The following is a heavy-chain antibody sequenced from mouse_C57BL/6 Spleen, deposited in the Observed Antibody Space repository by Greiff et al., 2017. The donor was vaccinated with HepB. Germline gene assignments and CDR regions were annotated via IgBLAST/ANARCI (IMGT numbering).Heavy chain of an antibody. V-gene: IGHV1-18*01. CDR1: GYTFTDYN. Sequence: EVQLQESGPELVKPGASVKIPCKASGYTFTDYNMDWVKQSHGKSLEWIGDINPNNGGTIYNQKFKGKATLTVDKSSSTAYMELRSLTSEDTAVYYCAGRNYGGAWFAYWGQGTLVTVSA. D-gene: IGHD1-2*01. J-gene: IGHJ3*01. CDR2: INPNNGGT. CDR3: AGRNYGGAWFAY.